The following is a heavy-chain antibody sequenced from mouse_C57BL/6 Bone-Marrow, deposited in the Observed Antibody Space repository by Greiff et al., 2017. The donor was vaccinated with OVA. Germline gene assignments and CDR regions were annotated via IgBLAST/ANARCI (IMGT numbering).Heavy chain of an antibody. V-gene: IGHV5-9-1*02. Sequence: EVKLMESGEGLVKPGGSLKLSCAASGFTFSSYAMSWVRQTPEKRLEWVAYISSGGDYIYYADTVKGRFTISRDNARNTLYLQMSSLKSEDTAMYYCTRDGYDYCAMDYWGQGTSVTVSS. CDR3: TRDGYDYCAMDY. CDR1: GFTFSSYA. D-gene: IGHD2-10*02. CDR2: ISSGGDYI. J-gene: IGHJ4*01.